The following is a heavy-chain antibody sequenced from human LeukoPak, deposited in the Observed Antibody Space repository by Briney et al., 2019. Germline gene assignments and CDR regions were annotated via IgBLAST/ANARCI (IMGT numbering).Heavy chain of an antibody. J-gene: IGHJ6*02. D-gene: IGHD3-22*01. Sequence: ASVKVSCKASGYTFTSYGISWVRQASGQGLEWMGWISAYNGNTNYAQKLQGRVTMTTDTSTSTAYMELRSLRSDDTAVYYCARDTVYYDSSGYYLNYYYGMDVWGQGTTVTVSS. V-gene: IGHV1-18*01. CDR1: GYTFTSYG. CDR2: ISAYNGNT. CDR3: ARDTVYYDSSGYYLNYYYGMDV.